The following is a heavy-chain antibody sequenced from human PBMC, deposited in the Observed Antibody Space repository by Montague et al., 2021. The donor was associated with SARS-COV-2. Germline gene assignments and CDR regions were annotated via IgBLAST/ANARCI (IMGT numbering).Heavy chain of an antibody. CDR1: GGSINHY. CDR2: IYYDGSS. V-gene: IGHV4-59*11. Sequence: SETLSLTCAVYGGSINHYWSWIRQPPGKGLEWIGYIYYDGSSNYNPSLRSRVTISMQTSRNQVSLRLSSVTAADTALYYCARSQWHNWYFDLWGRGTLVTVSS. CDR3: ARSQWHNWYFDL. J-gene: IGHJ2*01. D-gene: IGHD2-8*01.